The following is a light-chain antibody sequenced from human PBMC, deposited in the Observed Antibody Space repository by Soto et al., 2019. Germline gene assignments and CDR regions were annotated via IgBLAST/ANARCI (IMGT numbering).Light chain of an antibody. V-gene: IGKV3-20*01. CDR2: GAS. CDR3: QQYDTSPRT. CDR1: QSVSNNY. Sequence: EVMLTQSPGTLSLSPGERATLSCRASQSVSNNYLAWYQQKSGQAPRLLIYGASNRATGIPDRFSGSGSGTDFTLTIRRLESEDFAVYYCQQYDTSPRTFGQGTKVEFK. J-gene: IGKJ1*01.